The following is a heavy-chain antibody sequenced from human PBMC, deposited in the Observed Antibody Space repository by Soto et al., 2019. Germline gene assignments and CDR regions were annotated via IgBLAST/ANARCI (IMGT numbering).Heavy chain of an antibody. J-gene: IGHJ6*02. V-gene: IGHV4-59*08. D-gene: IGHD2-15*01. Sequence: QVQLQQSGPRLVKPSETLSLTCTVSSGPDRSHNWGWIRQPPGRGLEWIGYVYYTGDTAYNPPLRGPVTRSADTSTHNLSLRMNSVSAPATAVYYCVGQGSDSLHGLVTVWGQGTTVSVSS. CDR3: VGQGSDSLHGLVTV. CDR1: SGPDRSHN. CDR2: VYYTGDT.